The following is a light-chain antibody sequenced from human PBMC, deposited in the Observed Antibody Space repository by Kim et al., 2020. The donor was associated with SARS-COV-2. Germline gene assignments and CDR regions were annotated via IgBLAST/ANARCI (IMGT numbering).Light chain of an antibody. CDR2: KAS. Sequence: ASVGDRVPITCRASQSIRSWLAWYQQKPGTAPKLLIYKASSLLGGVPSRFSGSGSGTDFTLTISSLQPEDFATYYCQQYISYSWTFGQGTKVDIK. V-gene: IGKV1-5*03. CDR3: QQYISYSWT. CDR1: QSIRSW. J-gene: IGKJ1*01.